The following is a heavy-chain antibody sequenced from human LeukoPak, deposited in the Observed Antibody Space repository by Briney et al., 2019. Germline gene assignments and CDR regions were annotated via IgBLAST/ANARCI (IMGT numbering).Heavy chain of an antibody. Sequence: SGGSLRLSCAASEFTFSNYWMTWVRQAPGKGLEWVANINEDETAKYYVGSVKGRFTTSRDNAKNSLYLQMNSLRAEDTAIYYCVKDERDAYYEFWGQGTLVTVSS. CDR1: EFTFSNYW. D-gene: IGHD3-16*01. CDR2: INEDETAK. CDR3: VKDERDAYYEF. V-gene: IGHV3-7*03. J-gene: IGHJ4*02.